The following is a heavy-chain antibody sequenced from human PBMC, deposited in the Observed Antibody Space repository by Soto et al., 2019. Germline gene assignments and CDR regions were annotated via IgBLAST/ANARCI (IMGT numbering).Heavy chain of an antibody. CDR1: GGSISSYY. V-gene: IGHV4-59*08. J-gene: IGHJ4*02. Sequence: PSETLSLTCTVSGGSISSYYWSWIRQPPGKGLEWIGYIYYSGSTNYNPSLKSRVTISVDTSKNQFSLKLSSVTAADTAVYYCARHDGGSPPFDYWGQGTLVTVSS. D-gene: IGHD3-16*01. CDR3: ARHDGGSPPFDY. CDR2: IYYSGST.